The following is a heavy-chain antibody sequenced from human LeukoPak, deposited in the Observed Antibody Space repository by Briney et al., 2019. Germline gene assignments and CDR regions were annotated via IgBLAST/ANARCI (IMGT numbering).Heavy chain of an antibody. CDR2: FDPEDGET. Sequence: ASVKVSCKVSGYTLTALSMHWVRQAPGKGLEWMGGFDPEDGETIYAQKFQGRATMTEDTSTDTAYMELSSLRSEDTAVYYCATDGCSSTSCYPTVWGQMDVWGKGTTVTVSS. J-gene: IGHJ6*04. CDR1: GYTLTALS. D-gene: IGHD2-2*01. V-gene: IGHV1-24*01. CDR3: ATDGCSSTSCYPTVWGQMDV.